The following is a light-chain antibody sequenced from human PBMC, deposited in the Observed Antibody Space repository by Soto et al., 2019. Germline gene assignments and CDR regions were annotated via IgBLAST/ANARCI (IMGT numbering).Light chain of an antibody. CDR1: PSDVGCSNS. Sequence: QCALPQPPSASGSPGQSVTISCTGTPSDVGCSNSVSWYQQHPGKAPNLMIYDVNKRPSGVPDRFSGSKSGNTASLTVSGRQAAAAAYYFCSSYPPSDVVFGGGTKLTVL. J-gene: IGLJ2*01. CDR2: DVN. V-gene: IGLV2-8*01. CDR3: SSYPPSDVV.